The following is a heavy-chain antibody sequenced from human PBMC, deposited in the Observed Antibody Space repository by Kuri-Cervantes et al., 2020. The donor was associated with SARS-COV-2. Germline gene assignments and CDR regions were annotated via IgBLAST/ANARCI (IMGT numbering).Heavy chain of an antibody. J-gene: IGHJ4*02. Sequence: GESLKISCAASGFTFNSYWMSWVRQAPGKGLEWVANIKQDGSEKYYVDSVKGRFTISRDNAKNSLYLQMNSLRAEDTAVYYCAREAFGYCSGGSCYSHYWGQGTLVTVSS. CDR2: IKQDGSEK. D-gene: IGHD2-15*01. CDR3: AREAFGYCSGGSCYSHY. CDR1: GFTFNSYW. V-gene: IGHV3-7*01.